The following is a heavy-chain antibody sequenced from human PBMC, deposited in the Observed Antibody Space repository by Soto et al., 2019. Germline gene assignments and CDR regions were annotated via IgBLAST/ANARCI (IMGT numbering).Heavy chain of an antibody. Sequence: EVQLVESGGGSVQPGGSLRLHCAASGFTFSSHWMYWVRQAPGKGLFWVSRINSEGSSRRYADSVNGRFTVSRDNAKNTLYLQMNSLRAEDTAVNYCAREATYSSGRGMDVWGQGTLVTVSS. CDR2: INSEGSSR. CDR3: AREATYSSGRGMDV. D-gene: IGHD3-22*01. V-gene: IGHV3-74*01. J-gene: IGHJ4*02. CDR1: GFTFSSHW.